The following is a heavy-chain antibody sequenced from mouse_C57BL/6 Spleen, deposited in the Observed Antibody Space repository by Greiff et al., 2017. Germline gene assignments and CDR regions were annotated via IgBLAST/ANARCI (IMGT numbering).Heavy chain of an antibody. V-gene: IGHV3-1*01. J-gene: IGHJ1*03. CDR3: AREGYGSSYWYFDV. CDR2: ISYSGST. Sequence: EVKLVESGPGMVKPSQSLSLTCTVTGYSITSGYDWHWIRHFPGNKLEWMGYISYSGSTNYNPSLKSRISITHDTSKNHFFLKLNSVTTEDTATYYCAREGYGSSYWYFDVWGTGTTVTVSS. CDR1: GYSITSGYD. D-gene: IGHD1-1*01.